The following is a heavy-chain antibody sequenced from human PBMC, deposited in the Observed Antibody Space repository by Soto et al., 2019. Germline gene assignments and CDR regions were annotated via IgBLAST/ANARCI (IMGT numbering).Heavy chain of an antibody. CDR2: INSDWSTT. D-gene: IGHD3-22*01. J-gene: IGHJ6*02. CDR3: ARGLKGYYGKDV. Sequence: GGSPRLSCAAPEFTFSTYWMHWVRQAPGRGLVWVSRINSDWSTTNYADSVKGRFTISRDNAKNTLYLQMNSLRAEDTAVYYCARGLKGYYGKDVWGQGTTVTVSS. CDR1: EFTFSTYW. V-gene: IGHV3-74*01.